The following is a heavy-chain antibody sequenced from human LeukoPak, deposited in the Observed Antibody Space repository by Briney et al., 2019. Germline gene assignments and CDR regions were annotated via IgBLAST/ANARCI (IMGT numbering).Heavy chain of an antibody. Sequence: SETLSLTCTVSGGSISSYYWSWIPQPPGKGLEWIGYIYYSGSTNYNPSLKSRVTISVDTSKNQFSLKLSSVTAADTAVYYCAGGYSGYDDNWFDPWGQGTLVTVSS. J-gene: IGHJ5*02. D-gene: IGHD5-12*01. CDR2: IYYSGST. CDR1: GGSISSYY. V-gene: IGHV4-59*01. CDR3: AGGYSGYDDNWFDP.